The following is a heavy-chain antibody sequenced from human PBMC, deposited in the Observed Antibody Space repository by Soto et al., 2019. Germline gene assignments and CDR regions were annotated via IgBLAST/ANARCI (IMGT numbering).Heavy chain of an antibody. V-gene: IGHV3-74*01. CDR1: GFTFSRHW. Sequence: EVQLVESGGGSVQPGGSLRLSCAASGFTFSRHWIHWVRQAPGQGLVWVSRTKTDGSTSYADSVKGRFTISRDNAENTLYLQMNSLRAEDTAVYYCARDMRAGPWYGGASSAFDMWGQGTMVTVS. D-gene: IGHD3-10*01. J-gene: IGHJ3*02. CDR2: TKTDGST. CDR3: ARDMRAGPWYGGASSAFDM.